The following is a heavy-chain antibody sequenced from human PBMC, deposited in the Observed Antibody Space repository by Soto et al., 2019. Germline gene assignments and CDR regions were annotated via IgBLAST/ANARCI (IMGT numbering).Heavy chain of an antibody. Sequence: GSSLKISCKGSGYSFTSYWISWVRQMPGKGLEWMGRIDPSDSYTNYSPSFQGHVTISADKSISTAYLQWSSLKASDTAMYYCARHGPSIAAAGPDFRALYYWGQGTLVTVSS. D-gene: IGHD6-13*01. CDR1: GYSFTSYW. J-gene: IGHJ4*02. CDR2: IDPSDSYT. CDR3: ARHGPSIAAAGPDFRALYY. V-gene: IGHV5-10-1*01.